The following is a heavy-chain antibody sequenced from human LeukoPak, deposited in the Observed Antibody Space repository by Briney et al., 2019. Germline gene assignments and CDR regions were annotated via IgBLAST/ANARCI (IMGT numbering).Heavy chain of an antibody. CDR1: GYTFTGYY. Sequence: ASVKVSCKASGYTFTGYYMHWVRQAPGQGLEWMGWINPNSGGTNYAQKFQGRVTMTRDTSISTAYMELSRLRSDDTAVYYCARGRSGIAAAGDYYYYYYMDVWGKGTTVTISS. CDR2: INPNSGGT. V-gene: IGHV1-2*02. CDR3: ARGRSGIAAAGDYYYYYYMDV. D-gene: IGHD6-13*01. J-gene: IGHJ6*03.